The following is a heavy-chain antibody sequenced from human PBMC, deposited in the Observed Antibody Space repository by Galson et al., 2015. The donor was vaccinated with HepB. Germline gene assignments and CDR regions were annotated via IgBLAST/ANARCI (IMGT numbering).Heavy chain of an antibody. D-gene: IGHD1-26*01. J-gene: IGHJ4*02. Sequence: SLRLSCAASGFTFSSYWMYWVRQAPGKGLEWVANIKHDGSEKYYVDSVKGRFTISRDNAKTTVYLQMNSLRAEDTAVYYCAREGWELAANFDYSGQGTLVAVPS. CDR3: AREGWELAANFDY. CDR1: GFTFSSYW. V-gene: IGHV3-7*03. CDR2: IKHDGSEK.